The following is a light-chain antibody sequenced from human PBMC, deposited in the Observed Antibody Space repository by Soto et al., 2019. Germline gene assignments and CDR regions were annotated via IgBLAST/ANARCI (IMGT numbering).Light chain of an antibody. V-gene: IGLV2-14*01. J-gene: IGLJ1*01. CDR2: DIN. Sequence: QSALTQPASVSGAPGQSIRIAWAGASGDVGNYIFVSWYRQHPGKAPKLMIYDINNRPSGVSNRFSGSKSGNTASLTISGLQAEDEADYYCVSYTTSASYVFGTGTKVTVL. CDR3: VSYTTSASYV. CDR1: SGDVGNYIF.